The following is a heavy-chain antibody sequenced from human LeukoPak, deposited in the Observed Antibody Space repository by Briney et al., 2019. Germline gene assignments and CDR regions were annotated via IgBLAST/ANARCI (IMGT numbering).Heavy chain of an antibody. D-gene: IGHD1-26*01. CDR1: GGSFSGYY. V-gene: IGHV4-34*01. J-gene: IGHJ4*02. CDR3: AKGRRRYQKDSFDY. CDR2: INHSGST. Sequence: SETLSLTCAVYGGSFSGYYWSWIRQPPGKGLEGIGEINHSGSTNYNPSLKSRVTISVDTSKNQFSLKLSSVTAADTAVYYCAKGRRRYQKDSFDYWGQGTLVTVSS.